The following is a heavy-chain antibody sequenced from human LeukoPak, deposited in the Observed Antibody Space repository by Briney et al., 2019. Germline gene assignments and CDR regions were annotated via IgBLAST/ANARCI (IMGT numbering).Heavy chain of an antibody. Sequence: SETLSLTCAVSAGSISSSSHHWGWIRQSPGKGLEWIGSVYYGRTTYYNPSLNSRVTISVVTSRNQFSLRLNSVTAADTAVYYCVRHDGRGGATMGALDSWGQGSLVTVSS. D-gene: IGHD5-12*01. CDR3: VRHDGRGGATMGALDS. V-gene: IGHV4-39*01. CDR2: VYYGRTT. CDR1: AGSISSSSHH. J-gene: IGHJ4*02.